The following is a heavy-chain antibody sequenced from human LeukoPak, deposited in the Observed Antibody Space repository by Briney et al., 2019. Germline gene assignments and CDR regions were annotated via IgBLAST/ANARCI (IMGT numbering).Heavy chain of an antibody. CDR1: GGSISSSSYY. CDR3: ARGGRRWLLNRGPNWFDP. V-gene: IGHV4-39*07. J-gene: IGHJ5*02. D-gene: IGHD2-15*01. CDR2: INYSGST. Sequence: SETLSLTCTVSGGSISSSSYYWAWIRQPPGKGLEWIGTINYSGSTHYTPSLKSRVTISLDTSKNQFSLKVSSVTAADMAVYYCARGGRRWLLNRGPNWFDPWGQGTLVTVSS.